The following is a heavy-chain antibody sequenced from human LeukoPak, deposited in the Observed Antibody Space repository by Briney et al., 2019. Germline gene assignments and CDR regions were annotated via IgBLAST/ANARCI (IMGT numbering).Heavy chain of an antibody. CDR2: FNGGGCRT. V-gene: IGHV3-74*01. CDR1: IFTFSTYG. D-gene: IGHD6-6*01. Sequence: GGSLRLPCAPSIFTFSTYGTLGLRKAPGKGRVGVSRFNGGGCRTIYAVSVRGLFPISRDNAKNTLYLQMNSLRAEDTAVYYCARGGSSPEALGDVFDIWGQGTMVTVSS. CDR3: ARGGSSPEALGDVFDI. J-gene: IGHJ3*02.